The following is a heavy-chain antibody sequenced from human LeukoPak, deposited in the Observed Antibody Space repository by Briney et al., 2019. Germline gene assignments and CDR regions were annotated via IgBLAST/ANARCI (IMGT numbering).Heavy chain of an antibody. Sequence: GGSLRLSCAASGFTFNNYAMNWVRQAPGKGLEWVSVIYSGGSTYYADSVKGRFTISRDNSKNTLYLQMNSLRAEDTAVYYCARDRADYGDYVFYYWGQGTLVTVSS. CDR2: IYSGGST. J-gene: IGHJ4*02. CDR1: GFTFNNYA. CDR3: ARDRADYGDYVFYY. D-gene: IGHD4-17*01. V-gene: IGHV3-66*01.